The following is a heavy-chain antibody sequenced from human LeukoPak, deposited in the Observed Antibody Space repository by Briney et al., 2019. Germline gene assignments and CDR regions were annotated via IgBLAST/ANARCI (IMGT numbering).Heavy chain of an antibody. D-gene: IGHD2-21*01. V-gene: IGHV1-2*06. J-gene: IGHJ5*02. Sequence: GASVKVSCKASGYSFTDYYMHWVRQAPGQGLEWMGRINPKRGGTDYAQKFQGRVTLTRDTSISTAHMELSRLTSDDTAVYYCAKEFLRWGFDPWGQGTLVTVSS. CDR3: AKEFLRWGFDP. CDR2: INPKRGGT. CDR1: GYSFTDYY.